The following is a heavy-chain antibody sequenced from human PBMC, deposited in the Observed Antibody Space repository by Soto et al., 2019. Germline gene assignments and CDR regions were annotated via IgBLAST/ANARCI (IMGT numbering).Heavy chain of an antibody. V-gene: IGHV1-69*12. J-gene: IGHJ4*02. CDR2: IIPIFGTA. CDR1: GGTFSSYA. CDR3: ARGSYDFWSGYYIPQYYFDY. D-gene: IGHD3-3*01. Sequence: QVQLVQSGAEVKKPGSSVKVSCKASGGTFSSYAISWVRQAPGQGLEWMGGIIPIFGTANYAQKFQGRVTITADESTSTAYMELSSLRSEDTAVYYCARGSYDFWSGYYIPQYYFDYWGQGTLVTVSS.